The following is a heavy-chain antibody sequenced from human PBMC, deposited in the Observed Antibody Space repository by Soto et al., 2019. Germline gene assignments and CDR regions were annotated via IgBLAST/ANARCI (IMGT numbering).Heavy chain of an antibody. J-gene: IGHJ4*02. Sequence: QITLNESGPTQVKPRQTLTLTCTFSGFSLTTSGVGVGWIRQSPGKAPEWLALIYWDDDKRYSPSLKSRLTITKDTSQNPGGLTMADLDPADTATYYCAHRVLRTVFGLVTATAIYLDSGAQGTPVAVSS. CDR3: AHRVLRTVFGLVTATAIYLDS. CDR2: IYWDDDK. V-gene: IGHV2-5*02. D-gene: IGHD3-3*01. CDR1: GFSLTTSGVG.